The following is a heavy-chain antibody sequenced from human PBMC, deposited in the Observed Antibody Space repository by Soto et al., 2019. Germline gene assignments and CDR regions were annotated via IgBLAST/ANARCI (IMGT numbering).Heavy chain of an antibody. D-gene: IGHD3-3*01. CDR2: IIPIFGTA. J-gene: IGHJ4*02. Sequence: SVKVSCKASGGTFSSYAISCARQAPGQGLEWMGGIIPIFGTANYAQKFQGRVTITADESTSTAYMELSSLRSEDTAVYYCAYFWSGYHLAYWGQGTLVTVSS. CDR3: AYFWSGYHLAY. CDR1: GGTFSSYA. V-gene: IGHV1-69*13.